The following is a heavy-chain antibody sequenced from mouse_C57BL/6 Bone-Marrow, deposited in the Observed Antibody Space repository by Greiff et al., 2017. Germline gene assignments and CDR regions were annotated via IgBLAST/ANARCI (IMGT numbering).Heavy chain of an antibody. CDR2: ISSGSSTI. J-gene: IGHJ3*01. Sequence: EVKLQESGGGLVKPGGSLKLSCAASGFTFSDYGMPWVRQAPEKGLEWVAYISSGSSTIYYADTVKGRFTISRDNAKNTLFLQLTSLRSEDTAMYYCARSLAWFAYWGQGTLVTVSA. CDR1: GFTFSDYG. D-gene: IGHD6-2*01. V-gene: IGHV5-17*01. CDR3: ARSLAWFAY.